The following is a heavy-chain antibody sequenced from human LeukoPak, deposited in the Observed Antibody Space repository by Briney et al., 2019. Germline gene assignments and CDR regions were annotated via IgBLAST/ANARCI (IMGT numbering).Heavy chain of an antibody. J-gene: IGHJ4*02. CDR1: GFTFNNYA. CDR3: ARGSSGWYGIDY. CDR2: ISGSGGST. Sequence: GGSLRLSCAASGFTFNNYAMSWVRQAPGKGLEWVSAISGSGGSTYYADSVKGRFTISRDNAKNALYLQMNSLRAEDTAVYYCARGSSGWYGIDYWGQGALVNVSS. V-gene: IGHV3-23*01. D-gene: IGHD6-19*01.